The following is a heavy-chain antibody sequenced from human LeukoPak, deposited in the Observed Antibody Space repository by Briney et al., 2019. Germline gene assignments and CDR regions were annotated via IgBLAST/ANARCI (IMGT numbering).Heavy chain of an antibody. Sequence: ASVKVSCKASGYTFTNYVMSWVRQAPGQSFEWMGWINADNGNTKYSRKFQGRVTITIDTSASTAYMELRSLKSEDTGVYYCARERDYYDTNGYPNNWFDPWGQGTLVTVSS. CDR3: ARERDYYDTNGYPNNWFDP. CDR2: INADNGNT. V-gene: IGHV1-3*01. J-gene: IGHJ5*02. D-gene: IGHD3-22*01. CDR1: GYTFTNYV.